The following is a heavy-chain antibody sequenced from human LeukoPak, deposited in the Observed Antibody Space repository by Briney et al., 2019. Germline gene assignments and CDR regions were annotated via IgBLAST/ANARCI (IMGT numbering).Heavy chain of an antibody. D-gene: IGHD6-13*01. Sequence: ASVKLSCKASGYTFSNYNIHWLRQAPGQGLEWMGIVNPSGDSTNYAQNFQGRVTMTGDTSTSTVYMEVRGLRSDDTAMYYCARDVGITVADSFDPWGQGTLVTVSS. J-gene: IGHJ5*02. CDR2: VNPSGDST. V-gene: IGHV1-46*01. CDR3: ARDVGITVADSFDP. CDR1: GYTFSNYN.